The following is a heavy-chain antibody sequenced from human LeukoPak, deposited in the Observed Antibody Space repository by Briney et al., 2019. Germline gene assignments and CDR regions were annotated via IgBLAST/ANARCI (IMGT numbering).Heavy chain of an antibody. CDR2: IIPILGIA. Sequence: SVKLSFTASGATFTIYAISWVRQAPGQGLEWMGRIIPILGIANYAQKFQGRVTITADKSTSTAYMELSSLRSEDTAVYYCARDVAAAGAFFDYWGQGTLVTVSS. J-gene: IGHJ4*02. D-gene: IGHD6-13*01. CDR3: ARDVAAAGAFFDY. V-gene: IGHV1-69*04. CDR1: GATFTIYA.